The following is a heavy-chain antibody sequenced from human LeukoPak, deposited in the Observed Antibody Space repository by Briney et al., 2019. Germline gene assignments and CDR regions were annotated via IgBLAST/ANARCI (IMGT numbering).Heavy chain of an antibody. CDR1: GYTFTGYY. J-gene: IGHJ4*02. V-gene: IGHV1-69*05. D-gene: IGHD6-13*01. CDR2: IIPIFGTA. CDR3: ARDRVAAAGSYFDY. Sequence: SVKVSCKASGYTFTGYYMHWVRQAPGQGLEWMGGIIPIFGTANYAQKFQGRVTITTDESTSTAYMGLSSLRSEDTAMYYCARDRVAAAGSYFDYWGQGTLVTVSS.